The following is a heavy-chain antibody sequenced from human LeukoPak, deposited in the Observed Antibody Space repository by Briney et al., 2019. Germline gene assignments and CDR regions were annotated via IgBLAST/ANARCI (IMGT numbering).Heavy chain of an antibody. CDR1: GGSFSGYY. CDR3: ARLYSRFGELQSRYYYYYYMDV. Sequence: PWETLSLTCAVYGGSFSGYYWSWIRQPPGKGLEWIGEINHSGSTNYNPSLKSRVTISVDTSKNQFSLKLSSVTAADTAVYYCARLYSRFGELQSRYYYYYYMDVWGKGTTVTISS. J-gene: IGHJ6*03. D-gene: IGHD3-10*01. CDR2: INHSGST. V-gene: IGHV4-34*01.